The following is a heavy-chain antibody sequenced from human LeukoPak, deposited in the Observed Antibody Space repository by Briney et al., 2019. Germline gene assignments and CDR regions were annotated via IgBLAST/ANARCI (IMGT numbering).Heavy chain of an antibody. Sequence: GGSLRLSCAASGFTFSSYWMHWVRQDPGKGLEWVANIKQDGSEKYYVDSVKGRFTISRENAKNSLYLQMNSLRAEDTAVYYCARGRTWIQLTSIQGGGQGTLVTVSS. CDR2: IKQDGSEK. CDR3: ARGRTWIQLTSIQG. V-gene: IGHV3-7*04. J-gene: IGHJ4*02. CDR1: GFTFSSYW. D-gene: IGHD5-18*01.